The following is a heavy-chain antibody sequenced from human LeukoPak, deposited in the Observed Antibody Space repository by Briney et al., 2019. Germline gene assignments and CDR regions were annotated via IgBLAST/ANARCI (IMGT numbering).Heavy chain of an antibody. J-gene: IGHJ4*02. CDR3: ARVHRGYSYGRLDY. CDR1: GFIFSSYE. CDR2: ISSSDNTI. V-gene: IGHV3-48*03. Sequence: GGSLRLSCAASGFIFSSYEMNWVRQAPGKGLEWVSYISSSDNTIHYADSVKGRFTISRDNAKNSLYLEMNSLRDEDTAVYYCARVHRGYSYGRLDYWGQGTLVTVSS. D-gene: IGHD5-18*01.